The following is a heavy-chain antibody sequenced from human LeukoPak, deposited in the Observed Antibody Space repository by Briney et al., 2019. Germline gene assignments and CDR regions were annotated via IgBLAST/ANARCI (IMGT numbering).Heavy chain of an antibody. Sequence: SQTPSLTCTVSGGSISSGSYYWSWIRQPAGKGLEWIGRIYTSGSTNYNPSLKSRVTISVDTSKNQFSLKLSSVTAADTAVYYCARDTIFGIWGQGTMVTVSS. V-gene: IGHV4-61*02. J-gene: IGHJ3*02. CDR1: GGSISSGSYY. CDR3: ARDTIFGI. D-gene: IGHD3-3*01. CDR2: IYTSGST.